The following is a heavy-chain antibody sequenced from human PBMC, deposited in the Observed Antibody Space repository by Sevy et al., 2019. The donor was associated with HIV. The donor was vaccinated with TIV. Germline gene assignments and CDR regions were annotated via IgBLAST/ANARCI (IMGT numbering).Heavy chain of an antibody. CDR3: ARHRDYGTMVRGIDQ. Sequence: SETLSLTCTVSGGSISSSGSYWGWIRQPPGKGLEWIGSMYYSGSTYHSPSLKTRITISVDTSKNQFSLRLSSVIAADTAVYYSARHRDYGTMVRGIDQWGQGTLVTVSS. V-gene: IGHV4-39*01. CDR2: MYYSGST. D-gene: IGHD3-10*01. J-gene: IGHJ4*02. CDR1: GGSISSSGSY.